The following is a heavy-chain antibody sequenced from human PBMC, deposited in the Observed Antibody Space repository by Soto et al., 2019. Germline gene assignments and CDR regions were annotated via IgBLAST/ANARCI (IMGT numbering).Heavy chain of an antibody. CDR2: ISGSGGST. CDR1: GFTFSSYA. Sequence: GGSLRLSCAASGFTFSSYAMSWVRQAPGKGLEWVSGISGSGGSTYYADSVKGRFTISRDNSKNTLYLQMNSLRAEDTAVYYCAKEAPLPDFIIAVAGTWGQGTLVTVPS. V-gene: IGHV3-23*01. D-gene: IGHD6-19*01. J-gene: IGHJ5*02. CDR3: AKEAPLPDFIIAVAGT.